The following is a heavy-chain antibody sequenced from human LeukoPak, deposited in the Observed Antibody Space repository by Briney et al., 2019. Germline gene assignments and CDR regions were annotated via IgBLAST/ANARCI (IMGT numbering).Heavy chain of an antibody. CDR2: INHSGST. CDR1: GGSFSGYY. D-gene: IGHD5-18*01. CDR3: ARANRYSYGYGY. V-gene: IGHV4-34*01. Sequence: SETLSLTCAVYGGSFSGYYWSWIRQPPGKGLEWIREINHSGSTNYNPSLKSRVTISVDTSKNQFSLKLSSVTAADTAVYYCARANRYSYGYGYWGQGTLVTVSS. J-gene: IGHJ4*02.